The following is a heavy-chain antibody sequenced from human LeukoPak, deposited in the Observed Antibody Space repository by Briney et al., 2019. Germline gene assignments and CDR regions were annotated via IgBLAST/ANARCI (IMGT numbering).Heavy chain of an antibody. CDR3: AKSSGLLPYYFDY. J-gene: IGHJ4*02. CDR1: GFTFSSYA. D-gene: IGHD2-15*01. CDR2: ISGSGGST. V-gene: IGHV3-23*01. Sequence: PGGPLRLSCAASGFTFSSYAMSWVRQAPGKGLEWVSAISGSGGSTYYADSVKGRFTISRDNSKNTLYLQMNSPRAEDTAVYYCAKSSGLLPYYFDYWGQGTLVTVSS.